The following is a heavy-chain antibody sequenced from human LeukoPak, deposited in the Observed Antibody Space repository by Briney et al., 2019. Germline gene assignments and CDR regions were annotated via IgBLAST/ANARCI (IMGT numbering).Heavy chain of an antibody. CDR2: INHSGST. D-gene: IGHD2-15*01. V-gene: IGHV4-34*01. CDR1: GGSFSGYY. J-gene: IGHJ2*01. Sequence: SETLSLTCAVYGGSFSGYYWGWIRQPPGKGLEWIGEINHSGSTNYNPSLKSRVTISVDTSKNQFSLKLSSVTAADTAVYYCARRGKQWWNSVRTGPFDLWGRGTLVTVSS. CDR3: ARRGKQWWNSVRTGPFDL.